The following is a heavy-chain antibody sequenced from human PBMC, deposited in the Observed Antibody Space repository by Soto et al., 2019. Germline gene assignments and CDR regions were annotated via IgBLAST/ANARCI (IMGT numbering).Heavy chain of an antibody. CDR1: GYTFTSYY. CDR3: ARGPSYYDSSGYPYGMDV. D-gene: IGHD3-22*01. J-gene: IGHJ6*02. CDR2: INPSGGST. Sequence: ASVKVSCKASGYTFTSYYMHWVRQAPGQGLEWMGIINPSGGSTSYAQKFQGRVTMTRDTSTSTVYMELSSLRSEDTAVYYCARGPSYYDSSGYPYGMDVWGQGXTVTVSS. V-gene: IGHV1-46*01.